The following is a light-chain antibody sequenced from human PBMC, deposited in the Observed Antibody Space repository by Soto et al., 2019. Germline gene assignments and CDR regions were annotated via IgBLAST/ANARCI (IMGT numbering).Light chain of an antibody. Sequence: DIQMTQSPSSLSASVGDRVTITCRASQGISNYLAWYQQKPGKVPKLLIYAASTLQSGVAARFSGSGSGTDFTLTISSLQPEDVATYYCQKYNNAPFTFGPGTKVDIK. CDR2: AAS. J-gene: IGKJ3*01. CDR1: QGISNY. V-gene: IGKV1-27*01. CDR3: QKYNNAPFT.